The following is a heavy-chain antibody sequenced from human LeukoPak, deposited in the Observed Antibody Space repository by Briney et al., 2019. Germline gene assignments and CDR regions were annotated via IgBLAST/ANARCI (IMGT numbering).Heavy chain of an antibody. J-gene: IGHJ6*04. CDR1: GFTVSSNY. Sequence: QPGGSLRLSCAASGFTVSSNYMSWVRQAPGKGLEWVAVISYDGSNKYYADSVKGRFTISRDNSKNTLYLQMNSLRAEDTAVYYCAKDVSAMVRVYYGMDVWGKGTTVTVSS. D-gene: IGHD3-10*01. V-gene: IGHV3-30*18. CDR2: ISYDGSNK. CDR3: AKDVSAMVRVYYGMDV.